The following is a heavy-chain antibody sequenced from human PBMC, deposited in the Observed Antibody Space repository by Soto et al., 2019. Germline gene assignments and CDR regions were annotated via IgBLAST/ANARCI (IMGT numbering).Heavy chain of an antibody. CDR2: ISSNGGST. J-gene: IGHJ3*02. D-gene: IGHD3-22*01. V-gene: IGHV3-64D*08. Sequence: PGGSLRLSCLDSRFTFSTYAMHWVRQAQGKGLEYVSTISSNGGSTYYADSVKGRFTISRDNSKNTLYLQMSCLRAEVTAVYYCVKYYFDISGYYVLNAFYIFGQCTMVTGSS. CDR1: RFTFSTYA. CDR3: VKYYFDISGYYVLNAFYI.